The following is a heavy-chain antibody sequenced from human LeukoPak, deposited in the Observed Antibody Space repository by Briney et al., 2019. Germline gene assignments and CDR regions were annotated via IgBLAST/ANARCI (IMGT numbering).Heavy chain of an antibody. CDR1: GGSISSSSYY. V-gene: IGHV4-39*01. D-gene: IGHD6-13*01. J-gene: IGHJ6*03. CDR3: ARRTIAAAGTTYYYYMDV. CDR2: ICYSGST. Sequence: TPSETLSLTCTVSGGSISSSSYYWGWIRQPPGKGLEWIGTICYSGSTYYNPSLKSRVTISVDTSKNQFSLKLSSVTAADTAVYYCARRTIAAAGTTYYYYMDVWGKGTTVTISS.